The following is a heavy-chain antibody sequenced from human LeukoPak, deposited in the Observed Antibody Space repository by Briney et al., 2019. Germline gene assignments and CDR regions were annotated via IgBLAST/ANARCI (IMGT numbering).Heavy chain of an antibody. D-gene: IGHD3-9*01. Sequence: SVKVSCKASGGTFSSYAIGWVRQAPGQGLEWMGGIIPIFGTANYAQKFQGRVTITADESTSTAYMELSSLRSEDTAVYYCARGMPYYDILTGYYTWFDPWGQGTLVTVSS. CDR3: ARGMPYYDILTGYYTWFDP. CDR1: GGTFSSYA. V-gene: IGHV1-69*13. CDR2: IIPIFGTA. J-gene: IGHJ5*02.